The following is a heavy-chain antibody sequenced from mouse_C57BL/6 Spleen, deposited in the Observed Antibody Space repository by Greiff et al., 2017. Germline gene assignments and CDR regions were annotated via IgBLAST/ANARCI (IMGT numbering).Heavy chain of an antibody. J-gene: IGHJ3*01. CDR1: GFTFSGYS. Sequence: EVQRVESGAGLVKPGGSLKLSCAASGFTFSGYSMSWVRQTPEQGLEWVGTIGGGGGNTYYPAKVKGRFTISRDTATNTLYLQISSLKSEDTALYYCARLYYDYPFAYWGQGTLVTVST. V-gene: IGHV5-9*01. D-gene: IGHD2-4*01. CDR3: ARLYYDYPFAY. CDR2: IGGGGGNT.